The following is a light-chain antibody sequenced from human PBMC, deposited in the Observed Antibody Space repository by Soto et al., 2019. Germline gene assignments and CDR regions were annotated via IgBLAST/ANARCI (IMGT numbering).Light chain of an antibody. CDR1: SGHSTYA. CDR2: LNSDGSH. Sequence: QSVLTQSPSASASLGDSVKLTCTLSSGHSTYAIVWHQQQPEKGPRYLMKLNSDGSHNKGDGIPDRFSGSSSGAERYLTISSLQSEDEADYYCQTWCTGPWVFGGGTKLTVL. J-gene: IGLJ3*02. V-gene: IGLV4-69*01. CDR3: QTWCTGPWV.